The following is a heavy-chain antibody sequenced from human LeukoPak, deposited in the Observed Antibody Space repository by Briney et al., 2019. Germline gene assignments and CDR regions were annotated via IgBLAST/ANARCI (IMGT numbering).Heavy chain of an antibody. J-gene: IGHJ4*02. V-gene: IGHV3-30*18. CDR2: ISYDGSNK. CDR1: GFTFSNYA. CDR3: AKDSSGYLY. D-gene: IGHD3-22*01. Sequence: GGSLRLSCAASGFTFSNYAMSWVRQAPGTGLEWVAVISYDGSNKYYADSVKGRFTISRDNSKNTLYLQMNSLRAEDTAVYYCAKDSSGYLYWGQGTLVTVSS.